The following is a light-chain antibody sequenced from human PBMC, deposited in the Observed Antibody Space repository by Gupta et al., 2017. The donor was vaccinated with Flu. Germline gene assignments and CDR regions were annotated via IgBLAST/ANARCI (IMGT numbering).Light chain of an antibody. J-gene: IGLJ2*01. V-gene: IGLV10-54*04. CDR3: RSSSDGNSVVV. CDR1: SNNVGDHG. CDR2: KDS. Sequence: ATISCTGSSNNVGDHGVAWLQQHHGDPPNLLIFKDSSRPPGMADRFSAARYGNTASLTIAGLLPEDEAYYYCRSSSDGNSVVVFGGGTKLTVL.